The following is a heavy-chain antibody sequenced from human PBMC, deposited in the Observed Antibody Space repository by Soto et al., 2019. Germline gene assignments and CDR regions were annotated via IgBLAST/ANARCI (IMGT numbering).Heavy chain of an antibody. V-gene: IGHV3-30-3*01. J-gene: IGHJ2*01. Sequence: QVQLVESGGGVVQPGRSLRLSCAGSGFTFSSYAMHWVRQAPGKGLEWVAVISYDGSNKYYADSVKGRFTFSRDNSKNTLYLQMNSLRVEDTAVYYCARTGYSSSWYHWYFDLWGRGTLVTVSS. CDR1: GFTFSSYA. CDR3: ARTGYSSSWYHWYFDL. D-gene: IGHD6-13*01. CDR2: ISYDGSNK.